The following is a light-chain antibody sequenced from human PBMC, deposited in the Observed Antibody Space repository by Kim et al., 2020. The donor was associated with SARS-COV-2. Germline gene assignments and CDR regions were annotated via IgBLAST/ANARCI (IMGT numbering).Light chain of an antibody. J-gene: IGKJ2*01. V-gene: IGKV2-30*01. CDR1: RSVVSIVRNTS. CDR2: MVS. Sequence: STSPTFNRSVVSIVRNTSFNWFKQRPEQSPWRFIYMVSDRDARVPDRFGGSGSGTDFTLKISRGEGESVGVYYSCMQATQWPYNFGQGTRREI. CDR3: MQATQWPYN.